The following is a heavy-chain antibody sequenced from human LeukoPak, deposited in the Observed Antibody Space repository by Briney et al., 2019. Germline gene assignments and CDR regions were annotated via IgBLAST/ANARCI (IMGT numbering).Heavy chain of an antibody. Sequence: GGSLRLSCAASGFTFSGYSMHWVRQAPGKRLVWVSRINSDGITTNYADSVKGRFTISRDNAKNTLYLQMNSLRAEDTAVYYCARECSSTNCYQYWGQGTLVTVAS. CDR3: ARECSSTNCYQY. V-gene: IGHV3-74*01. CDR1: GFTFSGYS. CDR2: INSDGITT. J-gene: IGHJ4*02. D-gene: IGHD2-2*01.